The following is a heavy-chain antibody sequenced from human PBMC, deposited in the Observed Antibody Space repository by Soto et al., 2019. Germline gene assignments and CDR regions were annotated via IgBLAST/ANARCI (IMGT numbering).Heavy chain of an antibody. J-gene: IGHJ2*01. V-gene: IGHV3-33*01. CDR1: GFSFSTYG. CDR3: ARGPPIGSTWYWYLDL. CDR2: IYYDGSIK. Sequence: QVHLVESGGGVVQPGRSLRLSCAASGFSFSTYGMHWVRQAPGKGLEWVAVIYYDGSIKYYGEFVKGRFTISRDNSRDTLYLQMNSLKVDDTAMYYCARGPPIGSTWYWYLDLWGRGTLVAVSS. D-gene: IGHD2-2*01.